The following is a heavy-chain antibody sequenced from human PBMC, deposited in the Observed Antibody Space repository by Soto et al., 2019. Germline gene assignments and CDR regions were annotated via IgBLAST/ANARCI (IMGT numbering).Heavy chain of an antibody. CDR2: IKSKTDGGTT. D-gene: IGHD3-10*01. CDR3: TYTILWFGEPGP. J-gene: IGHJ5*02. V-gene: IGHV3-15*07. CDR1: GFTFSNAW. Sequence: GGSLRLSCAASGFTFSNAWMNWVRQAPGKGLEWVGRIKSKTDGGTTDYAAPVKGRFTISRDDPKNTLYLQMNSLKTEDTAVYYCTYTILWFGEPGPWGQGTLVTVSS.